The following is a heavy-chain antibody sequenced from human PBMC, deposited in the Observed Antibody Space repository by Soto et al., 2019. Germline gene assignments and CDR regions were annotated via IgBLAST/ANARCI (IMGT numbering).Heavy chain of an antibody. CDR1: GGSISSSSYY. CDR3: ARHLVYGLNAFDI. D-gene: IGHD4-17*01. Sequence: SETLSLTCTVSGGSISSSSYYWGWIRQPPGKGLEWIGSIYYSGSTYYNPSLKSRVTISVDTSKNQYSLKLSSVTAADTAVYYCARHLVYGLNAFDIWGQGTMVTVSS. J-gene: IGHJ3*02. V-gene: IGHV4-39*01. CDR2: IYYSGST.